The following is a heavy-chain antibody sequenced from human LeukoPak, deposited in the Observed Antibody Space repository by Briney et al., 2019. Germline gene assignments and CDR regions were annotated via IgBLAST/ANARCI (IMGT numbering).Heavy chain of an antibody. CDR3: ARSFRDIVVVPAAMGY. J-gene: IGHJ4*02. CDR1: GGSISSSSYY. V-gene: IGHV4-39*01. Sequence: SETLSLTCTVSGGSISSSSYYWGWIRQPPGKGLEWIGSIYYSGSTYYNPSLKSRVTISVDTSKNQSSLKLSSVTAADTAVYYCARSFRDIVVVPAAMGYWGQGTLVTVSS. CDR2: IYYSGST. D-gene: IGHD2-2*01.